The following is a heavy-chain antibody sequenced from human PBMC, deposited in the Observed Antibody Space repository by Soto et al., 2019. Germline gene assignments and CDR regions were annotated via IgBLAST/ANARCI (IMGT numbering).Heavy chain of an antibody. CDR1: GASISSYY. V-gene: IGHV4-59*12. Sequence: SETLSLTCSVSGASISSYYYTWIRQTPGKGLEWIGYIYLGGSINYNPSFKSRVIISVDTSKNQFSLKLSSVTAADTAVYYCARELRIAAADDWFDPWGQGILVTVSS. D-gene: IGHD6-13*01. CDR2: IYLGGSI. J-gene: IGHJ5*02. CDR3: ARELRIAAADDWFDP.